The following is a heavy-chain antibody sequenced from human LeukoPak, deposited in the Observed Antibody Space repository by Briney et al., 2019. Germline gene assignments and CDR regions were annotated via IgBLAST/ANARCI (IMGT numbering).Heavy chain of an antibody. Sequence: SQTLSLTCALSGDSVSSNSAAWNWIRQSPSRGLEWLGRTYYRSKWYNDYAVSVKSRITINPDTSKNQFSLQLNSVTPEDTAVYYCARTIGYCSGGSCYSGYFDYWGQGTLVTVSS. D-gene: IGHD2-15*01. CDR1: GDSVSSNSAA. CDR3: ARTIGYCSGGSCYSGYFDY. J-gene: IGHJ4*02. CDR2: TYYRSKWYN. V-gene: IGHV6-1*01.